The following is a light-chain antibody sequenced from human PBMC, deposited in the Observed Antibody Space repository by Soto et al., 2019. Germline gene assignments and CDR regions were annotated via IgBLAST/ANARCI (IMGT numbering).Light chain of an antibody. CDR2: LNSDGSH. CDR1: SGHSSYA. Sequence: QSVLTQSPSASASLGASVKLTCALSSGHSSYAIAWHQQQPEKGPRALMKLNSDGSHTRGDGIPDRFSGSSSGAERYLTISSLQSDDEADYYCQTWGTGILVFGGGTKLTVL. V-gene: IGLV4-69*01. CDR3: QTWGTGILV. J-gene: IGLJ3*02.